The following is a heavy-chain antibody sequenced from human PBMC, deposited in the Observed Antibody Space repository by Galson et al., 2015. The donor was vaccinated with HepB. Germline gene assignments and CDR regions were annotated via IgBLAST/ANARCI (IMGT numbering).Heavy chain of an antibody. V-gene: IGHV4-34*01. CDR1: GGSFSGYY. D-gene: IGHD2-2*01. Sequence: ETLSLTCAVYGGSFSGYYWSWIRQPPGKGLEWMGEINHSGSTNYNPSLKSRVTISVDTSKNQFSLKLSSVTAADTAVYFCARGSRCCSSSSCFSFGWIRGYYYMDVWGKGTTGTVSS. CDR3: ARGSRCCSSSSCFSFGWIRGYYYMDV. CDR2: INHSGST. J-gene: IGHJ6*03.